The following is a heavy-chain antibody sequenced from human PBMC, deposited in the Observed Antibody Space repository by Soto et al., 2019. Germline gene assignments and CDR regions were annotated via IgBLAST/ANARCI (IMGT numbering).Heavy chain of an antibody. CDR1: GFTFSSYG. D-gene: IGHD2-2*01. CDR2: ISDTGSSH. CDR3: AKDRGGDCPDNSCYFGADY. J-gene: IGHJ4*02. Sequence: PGGSLRLSSVGSGFTFSSYGMHWFRQAPGKGLECVAVISDTGSSHYYAASVEGRFTISRENSKNTLSLHMDRLRVEDTAVYYCAKDRGGDCPDNSCYFGADYWGQGTPVTVSS. V-gene: IGHV3-30*18.